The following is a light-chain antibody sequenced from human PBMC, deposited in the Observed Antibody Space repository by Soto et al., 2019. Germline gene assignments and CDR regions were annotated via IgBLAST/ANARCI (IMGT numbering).Light chain of an antibody. CDR2: GVA. Sequence: EIVLTQSPGTLSLSPGERATLSCRASQSVSSSQLAWYQQKTGQAPRRLIYGVASRATGTPVRFSGSGSGTDFTLTISRLEAEDYAVYYCPQYGSSYTFGQGTKLEIK. J-gene: IGKJ2*01. CDR3: PQYGSSYT. CDR1: QSVSSSQ. V-gene: IGKV3-20*01.